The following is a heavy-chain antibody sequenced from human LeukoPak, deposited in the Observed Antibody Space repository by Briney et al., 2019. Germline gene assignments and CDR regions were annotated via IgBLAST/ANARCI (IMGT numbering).Heavy chain of an antibody. CDR3: ARVGSGSYNYFDY. D-gene: IGHD1-26*01. CDR1: GFTFSSYA. V-gene: IGHV3-23*01. Sequence: PGGSLRLSCAASGFTFSSYAMSWVRQAPGKGLEWVSAISGSGGSTYYADSVKGRFTISRDNSKNALYLQMNSLRAEDTAVYYCARVGSGSYNYFDYWGQGTLVTVSS. J-gene: IGHJ4*02. CDR2: ISGSGGST.